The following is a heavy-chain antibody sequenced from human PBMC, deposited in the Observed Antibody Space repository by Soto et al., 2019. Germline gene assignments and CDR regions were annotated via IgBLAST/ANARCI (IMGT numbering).Heavy chain of an antibody. Sequence: SQTLSLTCAISGDSVSSNSAAWNWIRQSPSRGLEWLGRTYYRSKWYNDYAVSVKSRITINPDTSKNQFSLQLNSVTPEDMAVYYCARDPAGTGTTRYYYGMDVWGQGTTVTVSS. V-gene: IGHV6-1*01. CDR3: ARDPAGTGTTRYYYGMDV. CDR2: TYYRSKWYN. CDR1: GDSVSSNSAA. J-gene: IGHJ6*02. D-gene: IGHD1-7*01.